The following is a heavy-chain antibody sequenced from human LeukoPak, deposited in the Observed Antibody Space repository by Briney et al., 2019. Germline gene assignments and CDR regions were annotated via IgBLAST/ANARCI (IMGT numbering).Heavy chain of an antibody. D-gene: IGHD6-13*01. CDR1: GGSFSGYF. J-gene: IGHJ4*02. CDR3: ARGLGYSSSWYYDY. V-gene: IGHV4-34*01. CDR2: SHHTGGT. Sequence: SETLSLTCGVYGGSFSGYFWTWFRQSPGRGLEWIGESHHTGGTNYNPSLESRVTISEDTSRNRLSLTLRSVTAADTAVYYCARGLGYSSSWYYDYWGQGTLVTVSS.